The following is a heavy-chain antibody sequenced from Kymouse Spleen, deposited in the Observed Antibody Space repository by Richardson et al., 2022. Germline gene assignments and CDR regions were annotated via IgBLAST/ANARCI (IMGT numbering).Heavy chain of an antibody. Sequence: QVQLQQWGAGLLKPSETLSLTCAVYGGSFSGYYWSWIRQPPGKGLEWIGEINHSGSTNYNPSLKSRVTISVDTSKNQFSLKLSSVTAADTAVYYCAREGLLLWFGELLSYTLTTGAREPWSPSPQ. CDR3: AREGLLLWFGELLSYTLTT. CDR1: GGSFSGYY. V-gene: IGHV4-34*01. J-gene: IGHJ4*02. CDR2: INHSGST. D-gene: IGHD3-10*01.